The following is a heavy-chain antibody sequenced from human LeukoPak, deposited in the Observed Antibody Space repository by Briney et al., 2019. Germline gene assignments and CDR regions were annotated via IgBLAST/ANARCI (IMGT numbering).Heavy chain of an antibody. CDR3: ASRDSSVAGQYFAH. J-gene: IGHJ4*02. V-gene: IGHV4-34*01. Sequence: KPSETLSLTCAVHGGSFSSYYWSWIRQPPGKGLEWIGEIYLSGSTNYTPSPKSRVTISIAKSKNQISLRFSSVTAAATAGHCCASRDSSVAGQYFAHWGQGTLVTVSS. CDR2: IYLSGST. D-gene: IGHD6-19*01. CDR1: GGSFSSYY.